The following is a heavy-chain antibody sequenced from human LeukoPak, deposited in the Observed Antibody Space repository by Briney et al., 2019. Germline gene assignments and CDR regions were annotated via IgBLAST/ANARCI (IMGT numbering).Heavy chain of an antibody. CDR1: GGTFISYA. CDR3: ARGAPTGPVH. Sequence: SVKVSCKASGGTFISYAISWVRQAPGQGLEWMGGIIPIFGAANYAQKFQGRVTITADESTSTAYMELSSLRSEDTAVYYCARGAPTGPVHWGQGTLVTVSS. D-gene: IGHD1-1*01. CDR2: IIPIFGAA. J-gene: IGHJ4*02. V-gene: IGHV1-69*13.